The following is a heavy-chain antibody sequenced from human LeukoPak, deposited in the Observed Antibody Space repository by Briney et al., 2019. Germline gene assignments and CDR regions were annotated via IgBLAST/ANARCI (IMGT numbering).Heavy chain of an antibody. J-gene: IGHJ3*02. Sequence: ASVKVSCKASGYTFTGYYVHWVRQAPGQGLEWMGWINPNSGGSSYAQKFQGRVTMTRDTSISTAYMELSRLRSDDTAVYYCAIDFDSSGYSPHAFDIWGQGTMVTVSS. V-gene: IGHV1-2*02. CDR2: INPNSGGS. D-gene: IGHD3-22*01. CDR3: AIDFDSSGYSPHAFDI. CDR1: GYTFTGYY.